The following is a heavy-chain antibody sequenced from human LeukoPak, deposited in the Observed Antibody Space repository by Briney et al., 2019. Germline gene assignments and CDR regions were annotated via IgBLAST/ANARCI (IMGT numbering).Heavy chain of an antibody. CDR3: ARDLKAAAGTCGY. D-gene: IGHD6-13*01. J-gene: IGHJ4*02. CDR1: GGTFSSYA. Sequence: GSSVKVSCKASGGTFSSYAISWVRQAPGQGLEWMGRIIPILGIANYAQKFQGRVTITADKSTSTAYMELSSLRSEDTAVYYCARDLKAAAGTCGYWGQGTLVTVSS. CDR2: IIPILGIA. V-gene: IGHV1-69*04.